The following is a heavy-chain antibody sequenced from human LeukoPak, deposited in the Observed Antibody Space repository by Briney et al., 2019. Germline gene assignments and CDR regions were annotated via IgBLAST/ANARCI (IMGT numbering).Heavy chain of an antibody. CDR1: GGSISSGGYY. D-gene: IGHD6-6*01. CDR2: IYYSGST. Sequence: SETLSLTCTVSGGSISSGGYYWSWIRQHPGKGLEWIGYIYYSGSTYYNPSLKSRVTISVDTSKNQFSLRLSSVTAADTVVYYCARERGSSSSFWYFDLWGRGTLVTVSS. J-gene: IGHJ2*01. V-gene: IGHV4-31*03. CDR3: ARERGSSSSFWYFDL.